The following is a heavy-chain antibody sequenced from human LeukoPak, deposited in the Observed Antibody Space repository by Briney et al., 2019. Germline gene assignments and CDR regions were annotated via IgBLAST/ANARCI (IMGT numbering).Heavy chain of an antibody. D-gene: IGHD3-22*01. J-gene: IGHJ4*02. Sequence: PSGTLSLTCTLSGDSINRLDLLSPVRQPPGKGMECIGEMYLSGTTHSNPSVKSRVTISIDKSKNQFFLNLSSVTAADTAVYYCAGLVGRYSSGLYYYYFDYWGQGTLVTVSS. CDR3: AGLVGRYSSGLYYYYFDY. CDR1: GDSINRLDL. CDR2: MYLSGTT. V-gene: IGHV4-4*02.